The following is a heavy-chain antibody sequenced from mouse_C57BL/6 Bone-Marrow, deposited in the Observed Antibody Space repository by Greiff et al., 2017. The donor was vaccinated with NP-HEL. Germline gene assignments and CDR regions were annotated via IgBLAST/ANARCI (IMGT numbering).Heavy chain of an antibody. V-gene: IGHV1-39*01. CDR2: INPNYGTT. Sequence: VQLKQSGPELVKPGASVKISCKASGYSFTDYNMNWVKQSNGKSLEWIGVINPNYGTTSYNQKFKGKATLTVDQSSSTAYMQLNSLTSEDSAVYYWARDYYGSSYRYFDVWGTGTTVTVSS. CDR1: GYSFTDYN. J-gene: IGHJ1*03. CDR3: ARDYYGSSYRYFDV. D-gene: IGHD1-1*01.